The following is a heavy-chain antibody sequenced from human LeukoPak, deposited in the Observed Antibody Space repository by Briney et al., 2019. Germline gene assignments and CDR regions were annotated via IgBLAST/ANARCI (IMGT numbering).Heavy chain of an antibody. CDR3: ARDIGYSSSWYEYYYYMDV. J-gene: IGHJ6*03. CDR1: GYTVTGYY. CDR2: INPNSGGT. V-gene: IGHV1-2*02. Sequence: ASVKVSCKASGYTVTGYYMHWVRQAPGQGLEWRGWINPNSGGTNYAQKFQGRVTMTRDTSISTAYMELSRLRSDDTAVYYCARDIGYSSSWYEYYYYMDVWGKGTTVTVSS. D-gene: IGHD6-13*01.